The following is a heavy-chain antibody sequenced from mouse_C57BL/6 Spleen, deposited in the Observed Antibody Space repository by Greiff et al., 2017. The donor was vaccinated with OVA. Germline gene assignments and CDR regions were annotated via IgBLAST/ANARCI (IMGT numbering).Heavy chain of an antibody. V-gene: IGHV5-9-1*02. CDR1: GFTFSSYA. J-gene: IGHJ1*03. CDR2: ISSGGDYI. D-gene: IGHD1-1*01. Sequence: EVKLVESGEGLVKPGGSLKLSCAASGFTFSSYAMSWVRQTPEKRLEWVAYISSGGDYIYYADTVKGRFTISRDNARNTLYLQMSSLKSEDTAMYYCTRAPHDYGSSYGYFDVWGTGTTVTVSS. CDR3: TRAPHDYGSSYGYFDV.